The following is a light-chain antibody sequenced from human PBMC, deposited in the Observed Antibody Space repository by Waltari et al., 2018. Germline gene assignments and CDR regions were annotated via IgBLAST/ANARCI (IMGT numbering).Light chain of an antibody. J-gene: IGLJ2*01. CDR2: DDN. Sequence: SYVLTQPPSVSVAPGQTAKITCGGNNIGSKSVHWYQQKPGQAPVLVVYDDNDRPPGIPERFSGSNSGNTATLTISRVEAGDEADYYCQIWDTTTDSVVFGGGTKVTAL. CDR1: NIGSKS. V-gene: IGLV3-21*02. CDR3: QIWDTTTDSVV.